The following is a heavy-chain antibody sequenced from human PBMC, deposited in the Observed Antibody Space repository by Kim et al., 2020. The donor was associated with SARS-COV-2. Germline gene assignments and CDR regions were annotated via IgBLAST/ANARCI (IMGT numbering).Heavy chain of an antibody. J-gene: IGHJ4*02. CDR1: GGSFSGYY. V-gene: IGHV4-34*01. D-gene: IGHD3-16*02. CDR2: INHSGST. CDR3: ARYSSDYDYVWGSYRQYYFEY. Sequence: SETLSLTCAVYGGSFSGYYWSWIRQPPGKGLEWIGEINHSGSTNYNPSLKSRVTISVDTSKNQFSLKLSSVTAADTAVYYCARYSSDYDYVWGSYRQYYFEYWGQGTLVTVSS.